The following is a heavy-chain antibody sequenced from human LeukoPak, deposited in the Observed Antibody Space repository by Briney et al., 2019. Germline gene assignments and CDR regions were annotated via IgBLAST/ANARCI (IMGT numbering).Heavy chain of an antibody. Sequence: SETLSLTCTVSGYPISSGYYWGWIRQPPGQGLEWIGSIYHSGSTYYNPSLKSRVTISVDTSKNQFSLQLSSVTAADTAVYYCARARITIFGVVIGYFDYWGQGTLVTVSS. V-gene: IGHV4-38-2*02. CDR1: GYPISSGYY. CDR2: IYHSGST. CDR3: ARARITIFGVVIGYFDY. J-gene: IGHJ4*02. D-gene: IGHD3-3*01.